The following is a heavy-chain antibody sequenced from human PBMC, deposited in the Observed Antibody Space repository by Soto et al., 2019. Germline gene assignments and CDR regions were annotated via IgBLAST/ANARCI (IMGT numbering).Heavy chain of an antibody. CDR3: AREPIVVVVAAYGYYYMDV. CDR2: IIPILGIA. D-gene: IGHD2-15*01. CDR1: GGSLSSYT. V-gene: IGHV1-69*04. Sequence: ASVKVSCEDSGGSLSSYTMSWVRQAPGQGLEWMGRIIPILGIANYAQKFQGRVTITADKSTSTAYMELSSLRSEDTAVYYCAREPIVVVVAAYGYYYMDVWGKGTTVTVSS. J-gene: IGHJ6*03.